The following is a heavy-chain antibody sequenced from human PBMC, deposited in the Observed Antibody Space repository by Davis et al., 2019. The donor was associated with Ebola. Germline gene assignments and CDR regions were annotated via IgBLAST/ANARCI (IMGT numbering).Heavy chain of an antibody. CDR3: ARQTFLPAAILFDP. CDR1: GYTFTSYY. CDR2: IIPIFGTA. V-gene: IGHV1-46*01. J-gene: IGHJ5*02. D-gene: IGHD2-2*01. Sequence: ASAKVSCKASGYTFTSYYMHWVRQAPGQGLEWMGGIIPIFGTANYAQKFQGRVTMTRNTSISTAYMELSSLRSEDTAVYYCARQTFLPAAILFDPWGQGTLVTVSS.